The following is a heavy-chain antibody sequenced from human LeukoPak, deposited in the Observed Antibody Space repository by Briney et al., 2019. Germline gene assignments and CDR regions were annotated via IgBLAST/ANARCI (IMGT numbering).Heavy chain of an antibody. CDR2: IYPGDSDT. CDR3: ARLEGGVRNYFDY. D-gene: IGHD1-26*01. CDR1: GYSFTSYW. Sequence: GESLKIPSKGSGYSFTSYWIGWVRHIPGKGLEWMGIIYPGDSDTTYSPSFQGQVTISADKPISTAYLQCSTLKASDTAMYYCARLEGGVRNYFDYWGQGTLVTVSS. V-gene: IGHV5-51*01. J-gene: IGHJ4*02.